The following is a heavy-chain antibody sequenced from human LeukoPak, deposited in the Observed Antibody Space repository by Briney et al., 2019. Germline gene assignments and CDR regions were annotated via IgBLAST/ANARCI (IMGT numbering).Heavy chain of an antibody. CDR3: ARELSPGRFGEFPPAFDI. CDR1: GDSISSYY. V-gene: IGHV4-59*01. Sequence: ASETLSLTCTVSGDSISSYYWYWIRQSPGKGLEWIGYIYHGGSTKNNPSLKRRLTMSLDTSKNQFSLKLSSVTATDTAIYYCARELSPGRFGEFPPAFDIWGQGTMVTVSS. CDR2: IYHGGST. J-gene: IGHJ3*02. D-gene: IGHD3-10*01.